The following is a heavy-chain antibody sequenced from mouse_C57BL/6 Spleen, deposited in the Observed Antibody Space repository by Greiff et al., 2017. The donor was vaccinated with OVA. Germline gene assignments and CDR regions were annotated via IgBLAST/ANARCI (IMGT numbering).Heavy chain of an antibody. Sequence: EVKLVESGGGLVQPGGSMKLSCVASGFTFSNYWMNWVRQSPEKGLEWVAQIRLKSDNYATPYAVSVKGRFTISRDDSKSSVYLQMNNLRAQDTGMSYYTGAELGFYFEGLYAMDYWGQGTSVTVSS. CDR1: GFTFSNYW. J-gene: IGHJ4*01. CDR3: TGAELGFYFEGLYAMDY. D-gene: IGHD1-1*01. CDR2: IRLKSDNYAT. V-gene: IGHV6-3*01.